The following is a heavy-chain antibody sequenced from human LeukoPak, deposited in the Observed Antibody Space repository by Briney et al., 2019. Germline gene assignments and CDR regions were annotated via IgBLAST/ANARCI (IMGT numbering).Heavy chain of an antibody. D-gene: IGHD3-10*01. CDR1: GFTFSSYW. CDR3: ARDQDLDGSGSSSFDY. J-gene: IGHJ4*02. Sequence: PGGSLRLSCAASGFTFSSYWMSWVRQAPGKGLEWVSVIYSGGSTYYADSVKGRFTISRDNSKNTLYLQMNSLRAEDTAVYYCARDQDLDGSGSSSFDYWGQGTLVTVSS. V-gene: IGHV3-66*01. CDR2: IYSGGST.